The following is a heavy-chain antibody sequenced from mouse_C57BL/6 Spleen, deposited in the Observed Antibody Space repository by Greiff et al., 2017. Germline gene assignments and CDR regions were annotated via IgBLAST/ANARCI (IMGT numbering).Heavy chain of an antibody. CDR1: GYTFTSYG. V-gene: IGHV1-81*01. Sequence: QVQLQQSGAELARPGASVKLSCKASGYTFTSYGISWVKQRTGQGLAWIGEIYPRSGNTYYNEKFKGKATLTADKSSSTAYMELRSLTSEDSAVYFCARAGTTVVAYYLDYWGQGTTLTVSS. CDR3: ARAGTTVVAYYLDY. CDR2: IYPRSGNT. J-gene: IGHJ2*01. D-gene: IGHD1-1*01.